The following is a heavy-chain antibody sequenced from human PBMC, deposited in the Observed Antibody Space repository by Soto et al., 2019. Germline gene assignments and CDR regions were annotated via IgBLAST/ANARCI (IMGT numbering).Heavy chain of an antibody. D-gene: IGHD6-19*01. J-gene: IGHJ4*02. CDR1: GFTFSSYL. CDR2: ISGSGGST. Sequence: GGSLRLSCAASGFTFSSYLMSWVLQAPGKGLEWVSAISGSGGSTYYADSVKGRFTISRDNSKNTLYLQMNSLRAEDTAVYYCAARIAVAGTRWGYFDYWGQGTLVTVSS. V-gene: IGHV3-23*01. CDR3: AARIAVAGTRWGYFDY.